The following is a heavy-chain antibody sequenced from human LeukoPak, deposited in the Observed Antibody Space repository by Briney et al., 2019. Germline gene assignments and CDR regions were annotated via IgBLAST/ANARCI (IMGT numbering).Heavy chain of an antibody. Sequence: GGSLRLSCAASGFTFSNYAMGWVRQAPGKGLEWFSAITHSGGDTYYADSVKGRFTISRDNAKNSLYLQMNSLRAEDTAVYYCARAPYDSSGYFHAWGQGTLVTVSS. D-gene: IGHD3-22*01. CDR3: ARAPYDSSGYFHA. CDR1: GFTFSNYA. J-gene: IGHJ5*02. CDR2: ITHSGGDT. V-gene: IGHV3-21*01.